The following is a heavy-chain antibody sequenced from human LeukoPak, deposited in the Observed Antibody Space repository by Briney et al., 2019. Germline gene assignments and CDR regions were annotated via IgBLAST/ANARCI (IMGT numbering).Heavy chain of an antibody. V-gene: IGHV1-2*02. CDR2: MYFNSGAT. J-gene: IGHJ3*02. Sequence: ASVRVSCKASGFTFRDYYVQWVRQVPGQGLEWVGWMYFNSGATRYAPKFQGRVTLTGDTSTNTVYLELVRLGSDDRARYYCAREGSSASGQDWYAFDIWGQETMLTVSS. CDR3: AREGSSASGQDWYAFDI. CDR1: GFTFRDYY. D-gene: IGHD5-12*01.